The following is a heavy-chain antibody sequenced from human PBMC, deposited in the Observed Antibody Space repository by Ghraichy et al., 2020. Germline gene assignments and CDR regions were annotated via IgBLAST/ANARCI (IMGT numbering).Heavy chain of an antibody. Sequence: LSLTCAASGFTFSSYSMNWVRQAPGKGLEWVSSISSSSSYIYYADSVKGRFTISRDNAKNSLYLQMNSLRAEDTAVYYCARSTYDSSGYYLDYWGQGTLVTVSS. CDR2: ISSSSSYI. J-gene: IGHJ4*02. CDR1: GFTFSSYS. CDR3: ARSTYDSSGYYLDY. D-gene: IGHD3-22*01. V-gene: IGHV3-21*01.